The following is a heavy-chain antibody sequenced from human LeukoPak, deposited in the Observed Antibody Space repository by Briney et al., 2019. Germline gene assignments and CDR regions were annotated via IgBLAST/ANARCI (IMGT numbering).Heavy chain of an antibody. CDR2: ISYDGSNK. J-gene: IGHJ4*02. Sequence: GGSLRLSCAASGFTFSSYGMHWVRQAPGKGLEWVAVISYDGSNKYYADSVKGRFTISRDTSKNTLYLQMSSLRTEDAAVYYCAECVATVTTLADYWGQGTLVTASS. CDR3: AECVATVTTLADY. D-gene: IGHD4-17*01. CDR1: GFTFSSYG. V-gene: IGHV3-30*18.